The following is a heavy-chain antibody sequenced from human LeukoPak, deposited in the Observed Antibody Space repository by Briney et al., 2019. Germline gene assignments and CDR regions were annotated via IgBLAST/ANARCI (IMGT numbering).Heavy chain of an antibody. D-gene: IGHD1-26*01. CDR3: AKDRGGSSSADY. J-gene: IGHJ4*02. CDR1: GFTFSSYG. Sequence: GGSLRLSCAASGFTFSSYGMHWVRQAPGKGLEWVAVIWYDGSNKYYADSVKGRFTISRDSSKNTLYLQMNSLRAEDTAVYYCAKDRGGSSSADYWGQGTLVTVSS. V-gene: IGHV3-33*06. CDR2: IWYDGSNK.